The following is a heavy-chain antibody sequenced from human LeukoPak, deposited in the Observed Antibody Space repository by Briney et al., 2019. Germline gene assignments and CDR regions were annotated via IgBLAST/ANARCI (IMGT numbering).Heavy chain of an antibody. J-gene: IGHJ4*02. Sequence: GGSLRLSCAASGFTFSSYAMSWVRQAPGKGLEWVSAISGSGGSTYYADSVKGRFAISRDNSKNTLYLQMNSLRAEDTAVYYCAKGRSSIAVAGTYDYWGQGTLVTVSS. CDR3: AKGRSSIAVAGTYDY. CDR1: GFTFSSYA. D-gene: IGHD6-19*01. V-gene: IGHV3-23*01. CDR2: ISGSGGST.